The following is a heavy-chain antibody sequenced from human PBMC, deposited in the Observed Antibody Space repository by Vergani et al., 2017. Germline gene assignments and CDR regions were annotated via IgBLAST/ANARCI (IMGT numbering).Heavy chain of an antibody. V-gene: IGHV1-2*02. Sequence: QVQLVQSGAEVKKPGASVKVSCKASGYTFTGYYMHWVRQAPGQGLEWMGWINPNSGGTNYAQKFQGRVTMTRATSISTAYMELSRLRSDDTAVYYCASGPSIAAAGPTYNWFDPWGQGTLVTVSS. J-gene: IGHJ5*02. CDR3: ASGPSIAAAGPTYNWFDP. CDR2: INPNSGGT. CDR1: GYTFTGYY. D-gene: IGHD6-13*01.